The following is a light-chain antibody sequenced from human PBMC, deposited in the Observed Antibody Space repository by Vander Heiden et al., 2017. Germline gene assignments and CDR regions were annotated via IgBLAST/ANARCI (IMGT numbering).Light chain of an antibody. J-gene: IGLJ1*01. Sequence: SYVLTQPPSGSVAPGKTARITWGGNNIGSKSVHWYQQKPGQAPVLVIYYDSDRPSGIPERFSGSNSGNTATLTISRVEAGDEADYYCQVWDSSSDHNYVFGTGTKVTVL. V-gene: IGLV3-21*04. CDR3: QVWDSSSDHNYV. CDR1: NIGSKS. CDR2: YDS.